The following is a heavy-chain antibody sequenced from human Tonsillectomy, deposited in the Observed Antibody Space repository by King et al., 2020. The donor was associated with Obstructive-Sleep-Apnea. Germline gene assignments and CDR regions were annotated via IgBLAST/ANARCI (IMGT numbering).Heavy chain of an antibody. V-gene: IGHV3-30*04. CDR3: AREVSSWYYYYGMDV. Sequence: VQLVESGGGVVQPGRSLRLSCAASGFTFSSYAMHWVRQAPGKGLEWVAVISYDGSNKYYADSVKGRFTISRDNSKNTLYLQMNSLRAEDTAVYYCAREVSSWYYYYGMDVWGHGTTVTVSS. CDR2: ISYDGSNK. D-gene: IGHD6-13*01. J-gene: IGHJ6*02. CDR1: GFTFSSYA.